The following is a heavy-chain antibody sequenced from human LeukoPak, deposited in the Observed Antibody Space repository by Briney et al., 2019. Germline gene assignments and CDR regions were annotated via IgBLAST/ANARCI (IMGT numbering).Heavy chain of an antibody. CDR1: GGSISSYY. Sequence: SETLSLTCTVSGGSISSYYWSWIRQPAGKGLEWIGRIYTSGSTNYNPSLKSRVTMSVDTSKNQFSLKLSSVTAADTAVYYCARGGSSSEFGIYYYKDVWGKGTTVTVSS. D-gene: IGHD6-6*01. CDR3: ARGGSSSEFGIYYYKDV. J-gene: IGHJ6*03. V-gene: IGHV4-4*07. CDR2: IYTSGST.